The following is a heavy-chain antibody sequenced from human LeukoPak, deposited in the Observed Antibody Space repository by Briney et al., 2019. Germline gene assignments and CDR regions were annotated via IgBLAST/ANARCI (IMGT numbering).Heavy chain of an antibody. CDR1: GGSISSSSYY. CDR3: ARGLASGYPPIPFDY. Sequence: SETLSLTCTVSGGSISSSSYYWSWIRQPPGKGLEWIGEIIDTGSTKYNSSLKSRVTISVDTSKNEFSLNLTSVTAADTAIYYCARGLASGYPPIPFDYWGQGTLVTVSS. V-gene: IGHV4-39*07. D-gene: IGHD3-3*01. CDR2: IIDTGST. J-gene: IGHJ4*02.